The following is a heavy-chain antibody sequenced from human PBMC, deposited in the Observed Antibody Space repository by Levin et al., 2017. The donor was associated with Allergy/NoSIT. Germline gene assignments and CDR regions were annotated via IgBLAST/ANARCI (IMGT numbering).Heavy chain of an antibody. D-gene: IGHD2-2*02. CDR3: AKEPRYCSSTSCYKGVRYFQH. CDR2: ISGSGGST. V-gene: IGHV3-23*01. J-gene: IGHJ1*01. Sequence: ASVKVSCAASGFTFSSYAMSWVRQAPGKGLEWVSAISGSGGSTYYADSVKGRFTISRDNSKNTLYLQMNSLRAEDTAVYYCAKEPRYCSSTSCYKGVRYFQHWGQGTLVTVSS. CDR1: GFTFSSYA.